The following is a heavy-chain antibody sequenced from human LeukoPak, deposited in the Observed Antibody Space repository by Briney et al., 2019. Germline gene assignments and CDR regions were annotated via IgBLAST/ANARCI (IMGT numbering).Heavy chain of an antibody. Sequence: SETLSLTCTVSGGSISSYYWTWIREPPGKGLEWIGYIYYSGTTNYSPSLKSRVTISVDTSKNQFSLKLTSVTAADTAVYYCATLLSSGWYVGYWGQRTLVTVSS. J-gene: IGHJ4*02. V-gene: IGHV4-59*01. D-gene: IGHD6-19*01. CDR3: ATLLSSGWYVGY. CDR2: IYYSGTT. CDR1: GGSISSYY.